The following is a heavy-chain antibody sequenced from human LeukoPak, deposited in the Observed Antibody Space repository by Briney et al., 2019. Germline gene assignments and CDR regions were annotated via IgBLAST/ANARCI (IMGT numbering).Heavy chain of an antibody. D-gene: IGHD2-2*01. CDR2: IYDSGST. V-gene: IGHV4-39*01. CDR1: GGSIRSSYYY. Sequence: SETLSLTCTVSGGSIRSSYYYWGWIRQPPGKGLEWIGSIYDSGSTYYNPSLKSRVTISVDTSKNQFSLKLNSVTAADTAVYYCARGKLCPNYWGQGTLVTVSS. CDR3: ARGKLCPNY. J-gene: IGHJ4*02.